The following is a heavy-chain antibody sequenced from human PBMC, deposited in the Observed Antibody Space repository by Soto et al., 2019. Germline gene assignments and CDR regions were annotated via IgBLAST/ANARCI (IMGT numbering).Heavy chain of an antibody. Sequence: SETLSLTCTVSGGSISSSSYYWGWIRQPPGKGLEWIGSIYYSGSTYYNPSLKSRVTISVDTSKNQFSLKLSSVTAADTAVYYCARHVFGAIPWFDPWGQGTLVTVSS. CDR1: GGSISSSSYY. D-gene: IGHD2-21*01. CDR2: IYYSGST. CDR3: ARHVFGAIPWFDP. V-gene: IGHV4-39*01. J-gene: IGHJ5*02.